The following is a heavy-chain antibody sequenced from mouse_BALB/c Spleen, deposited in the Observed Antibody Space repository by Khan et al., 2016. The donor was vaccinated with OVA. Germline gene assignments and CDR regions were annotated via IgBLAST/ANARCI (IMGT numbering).Heavy chain of an antibody. V-gene: IGHV3-2*02. CDR1: GYSITSDYA. Sequence: EVQLQESGPGLVKPSQSLSLTCTVTGYSITSDYAWYWIRQFPGNKLEWRGIISDSGNTNYNPSLKSRISITRNTTKNQFFLQLNSVTIEDTARLYCARVGGGDFDYWGQGTTLTVSS. CDR3: ARVGGGDFDY. J-gene: IGHJ2*01. CDR2: ISDSGNT. D-gene: IGHD1-1*02.